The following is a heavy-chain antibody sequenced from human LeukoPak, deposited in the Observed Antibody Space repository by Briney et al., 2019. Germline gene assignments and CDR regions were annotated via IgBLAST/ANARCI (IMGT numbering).Heavy chain of an antibody. CDR3: ARDRRESSYFDY. CDR2: ISSSSSYI. J-gene: IGHJ4*02. CDR1: GFTFSSYS. V-gene: IGHV3-21*01. Sequence: GGSLGLSCAASGFTFSSYSMNWVRQAPGKGLEWVSSISSSSSYIYYADSVKGRFTISSDNAKNSLYLQMSSLRAEDTAVYYCARDRRESSYFDYWDQGTLVTVSS. D-gene: IGHD3-10*01.